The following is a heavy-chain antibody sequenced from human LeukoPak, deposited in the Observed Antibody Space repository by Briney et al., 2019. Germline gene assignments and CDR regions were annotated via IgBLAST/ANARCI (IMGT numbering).Heavy chain of an antibody. CDR1: GFTVSNNY. J-gene: IGHJ4*02. Sequence: GGSLRLSCAASGFTVSNNYMSWVRQAPGKGLVWVSSIYSGGSTYYTDSVKGRFTISRDNAKNSLYLQMNSLRAEDTAVYYCAREVDAGLWGNYWGQGILVTVSS. CDR2: IYSGGST. CDR3: AREVDAGLWGNY. D-gene: IGHD3-16*01. V-gene: IGHV3-66*01.